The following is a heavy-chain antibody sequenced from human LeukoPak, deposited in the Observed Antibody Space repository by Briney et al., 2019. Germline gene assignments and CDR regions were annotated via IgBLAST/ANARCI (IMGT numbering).Heavy chain of an antibody. D-gene: IGHD3-10*01. J-gene: IGHJ3*02. CDR2: IYPDDSDI. Sequence: GESLKISCKGSGYSFTDNWIGWVRQMPGEGLQWMGIIYPDDSDIRYSPSFQGQVTISADKSIITAYLQWSSLKASDTAMYYCARHGRGSRSPNAFDIWGQGTMVTVSS. CDR1: GYSFTDNW. V-gene: IGHV5-51*01. CDR3: ARHGRGSRSPNAFDI.